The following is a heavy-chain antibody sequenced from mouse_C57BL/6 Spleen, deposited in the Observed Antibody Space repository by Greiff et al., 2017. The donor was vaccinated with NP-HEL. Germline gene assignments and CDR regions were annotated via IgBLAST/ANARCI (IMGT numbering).Heavy chain of an antibody. CDR1: PYTFTSYD. J-gene: IGHJ2*01. D-gene: IGHD1-1*01. Sequence: VQLQQSGPELVKPGASVKLSCKASPYTFTSYDINWVKQRPGQGLEWIGWIYPRDGSTKYNEKFKGKATLTLDTSSSTAYMELHSLTAEDSAVYFCARWSLITTVVAVDYWGQGTTLTVSS. CDR2: IYPRDGST. V-gene: IGHV1-85*01. CDR3: ARWSLITTVVAVDY.